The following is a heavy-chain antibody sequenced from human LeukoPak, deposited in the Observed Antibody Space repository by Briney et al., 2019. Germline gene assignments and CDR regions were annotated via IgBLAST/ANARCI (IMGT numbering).Heavy chain of an antibody. Sequence: PGESLRLSCAASGVTFSSYAMSWVRQAPGKGLEWVSAISVSGGSTYYADSVKGRFTISRDNSKNTLYLQMNSLRAEDTAVYYCAKSRRELSAPFDYWGQGTLVTVSS. CDR2: ISVSGGST. D-gene: IGHD1-7*01. J-gene: IGHJ4*02. CDR3: AKSRRELSAPFDY. V-gene: IGHV3-23*01. CDR1: GVTFSSYA.